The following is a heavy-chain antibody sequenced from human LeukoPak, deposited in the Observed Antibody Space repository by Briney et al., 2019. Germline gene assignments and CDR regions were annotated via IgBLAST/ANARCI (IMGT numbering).Heavy chain of an antibody. J-gene: IGHJ6*02. V-gene: IGHV1-8*01. CDR2: KNPNSGRT. CDR3: ASGPVRTHGMDV. CDR1: GYTFSSYD. Sequence: ASVTVSCKASGYTFSSYDINWVRQAPGQGLEWMGWKNPNSGRTGFAQKFQGRLTMTTDTSISTAYMELSSLTSEDTAVYYCASGPVRTHGMDVWGQGTTVTVSS.